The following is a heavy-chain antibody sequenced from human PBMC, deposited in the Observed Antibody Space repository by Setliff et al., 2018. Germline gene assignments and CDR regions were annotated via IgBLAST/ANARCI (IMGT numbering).Heavy chain of an antibody. V-gene: IGHV1-3*01. CDR1: GYTFTSYA. J-gene: IGHJ5*02. D-gene: IGHD6-13*01. CDR3: ARDRAYSSSWFLWFDP. CDR2: INAGNGNT. Sequence: GASVKVSCKASGYTFTSYAMHWVRQAPGQRLEWMGWINAGNGNTKYSQKFQGRVTITRDTSASTAYMELSSLRSEDTAVYYCARDRAYSSSWFLWFDPWGQGTLVTVSS.